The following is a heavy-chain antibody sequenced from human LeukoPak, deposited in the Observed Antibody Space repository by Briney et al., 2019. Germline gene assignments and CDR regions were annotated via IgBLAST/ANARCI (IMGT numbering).Heavy chain of an antibody. CDR1: GFTFSSYG. J-gene: IGHJ4*02. CDR3: ARHYADHLAGLSGFDY. V-gene: IGHV3-48*01. Sequence: GGSLRLSCAASGFTFSSYGMSWVRQAPGKGLEWVSYISSSSSTIYYADSVKGRFTISRDNAKNSLYLQMNSLRAEDTAVYYCARHYADHLAGLSGFDYWGQGTLVTVSS. D-gene: IGHD2-2*01. CDR2: ISSSSSTI.